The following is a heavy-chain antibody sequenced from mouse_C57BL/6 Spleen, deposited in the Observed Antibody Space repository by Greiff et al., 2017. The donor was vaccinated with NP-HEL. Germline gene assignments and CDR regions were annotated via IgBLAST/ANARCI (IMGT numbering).Heavy chain of an antibody. CDR2: IWGVGST. J-gene: IGHJ4*01. CDR1: GFSLTSYG. Sequence: QVQLQQSGPGLVAPSQSLSITCTVSGFSLTSYGVDWVRQSPGKGLEWLGVIWGVGSTNYNSALKSRLSISKDNSKSQVFLKMNSLQTDDTAMYDCARITGKGAMDYWGQGTSVTVSS. CDR3: ARITGKGAMDY. V-gene: IGHV2-6*01. D-gene: IGHD4-1*01.